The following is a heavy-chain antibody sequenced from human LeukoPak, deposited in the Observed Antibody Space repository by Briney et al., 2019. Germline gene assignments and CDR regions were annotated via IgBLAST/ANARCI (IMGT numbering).Heavy chain of an antibody. Sequence: SETLSLTCTVSGGSISSSSYYWGWIRQPPGKGLEWIGSIYYSGSTYYNPSLKSRVTISVDTSKNQFSLKLSSVTAADTAVYYCAKDVGYLWGSYRPDYWGQGTLVTVSS. D-gene: IGHD3-16*02. CDR2: IYYSGST. CDR3: AKDVGYLWGSYRPDY. J-gene: IGHJ4*02. CDR1: GGSISSSSYY. V-gene: IGHV4-39*01.